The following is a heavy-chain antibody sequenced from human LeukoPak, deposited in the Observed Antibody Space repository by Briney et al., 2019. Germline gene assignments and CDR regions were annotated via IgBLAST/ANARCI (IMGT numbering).Heavy chain of an antibody. Sequence: PSETLSLTCTVSGGSISSYYWSWIRQPAGKGLEWIGRIYTSGSTNYNPSLKSRVTMSVDTSKNQFSLKLSSVTAADTAVYYCARESGSHLPTSPHLFDYWGQGTLVTVSS. CDR1: GGSISSYY. J-gene: IGHJ4*02. D-gene: IGHD1-26*01. CDR3: ARESGSHLPTSPHLFDY. CDR2: IYTSGST. V-gene: IGHV4-4*07.